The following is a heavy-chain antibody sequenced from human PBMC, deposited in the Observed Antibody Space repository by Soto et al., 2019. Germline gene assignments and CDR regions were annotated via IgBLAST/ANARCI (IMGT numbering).Heavy chain of an antibody. CDR3: ARAGYSYDYYYGMDV. V-gene: IGHV4-4*07. CDR1: GGSISSYY. D-gene: IGHD5-18*01. Sequence: SATLSLTCTVSGGSISSYYWSWIRQPAGKGLEWIGRIYTSGSTNYNPSLKSRVTMSVDTSKNQFSLKLSSVTAADTAVYYCARAGYSYDYYYGMDVWGQGTTVTVSS. CDR2: IYTSGST. J-gene: IGHJ6*02.